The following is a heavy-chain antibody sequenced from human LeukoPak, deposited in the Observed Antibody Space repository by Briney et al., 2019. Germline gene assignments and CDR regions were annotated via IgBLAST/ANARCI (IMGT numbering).Heavy chain of an antibody. CDR1: GGSISGYY. CDR3: ARESSGWYGMDV. Sequence: PSETLSLTCTVSGGSISGYYWSWIRQPPGKGLEWIGYMYYSGSTNYNPSLKSRVTISVDTSKNQFSLNLTSVTAADTAVYYCARESSGWYGMDVWGQGTTVSVSS. V-gene: IGHV4-59*01. J-gene: IGHJ6*02. D-gene: IGHD6-19*01. CDR2: MYYSGST.